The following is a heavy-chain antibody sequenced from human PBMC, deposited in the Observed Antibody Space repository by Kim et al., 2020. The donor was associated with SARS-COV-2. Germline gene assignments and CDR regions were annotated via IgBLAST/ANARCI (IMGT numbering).Heavy chain of an antibody. CDR2: MFHSGTT. J-gene: IGHJ4*02. CDR1: GVSITSATW. CDR3: SGSTGWYRLDY. D-gene: IGHD6-19*01. V-gene: IGHV4-4*02. Sequence: SETLSLTCTVSGVSITSATWWTWVRQPPGKGLEWIGEMFHSGTTNYNPSLKSRDTISVDKSKNHFSLNLNSVTAADMAVYYCSGSTGWYRLDYWGQGTLV.